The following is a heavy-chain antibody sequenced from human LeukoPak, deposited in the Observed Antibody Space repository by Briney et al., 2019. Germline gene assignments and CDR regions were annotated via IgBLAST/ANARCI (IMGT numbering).Heavy chain of an antibody. Sequence: ASVKVSCKASGYPFIGNYIHWVRQAPGQGLEWMGWINPNSGGTNYAQKFQGRVTMTRDTSISTAYLELSRLRSDDTAVYYCARDPDPHSNWNYAAFDIWGQGTMVTVSS. V-gene: IGHV1-2*02. CDR1: GYPFIGNY. D-gene: IGHD1-7*01. J-gene: IGHJ3*02. CDR3: ARDPDPHSNWNYAAFDI. CDR2: INPNSGGT.